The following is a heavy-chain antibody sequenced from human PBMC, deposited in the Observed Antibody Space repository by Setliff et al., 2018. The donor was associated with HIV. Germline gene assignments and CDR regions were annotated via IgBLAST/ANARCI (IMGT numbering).Heavy chain of an antibody. J-gene: IGHJ4*02. D-gene: IGHD3-9*01. CDR2: IFSGSDTA. Sequence: GGSLRLSCTASGFTFGDYSMNWVRQTPGKGLEWLSYIFSGSDTADYADSVRGRFTISRDNAKNSLYLQMNSLRAEDTAVYYCVRDKDWAFDYWGQGTLVTVSS. CDR3: VRDKDWAFDY. CDR1: GFTFGDYS. V-gene: IGHV3-48*01.